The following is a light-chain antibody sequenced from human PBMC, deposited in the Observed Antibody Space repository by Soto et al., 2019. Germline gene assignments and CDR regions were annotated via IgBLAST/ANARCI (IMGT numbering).Light chain of an antibody. J-gene: IGKJ1*01. CDR2: AAF. CDR3: QKYGSSPWT. CDR1: QSVGSNY. Sequence: EIVLTQSPGTLSLSPGERATLSCRASQSVGSNYLAWYQQKPGQAPRLLIYAAFGRATGIPDRFGGSGSGKDFTLTISRLEPEDSAVYYCQKYGSSPWTFGQGTKVEV. V-gene: IGKV3-20*01.